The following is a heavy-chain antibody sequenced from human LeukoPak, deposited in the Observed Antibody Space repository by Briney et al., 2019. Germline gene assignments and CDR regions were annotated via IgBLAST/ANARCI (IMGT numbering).Heavy chain of an antibody. V-gene: IGHV3-48*03. CDR1: GFTFSSYE. Sequence: PGGSLRLSCAASGFTFSSYEMNWVRKAPGKGLEWVSYISSSGSTIYYADSVKGRFTISRDNAKNSLYLQMNSLRAEDTAVYYCARRSVAFDIWGQGTMVTVSS. CDR3: ARRSVAFDI. CDR2: ISSSGSTI. J-gene: IGHJ3*02.